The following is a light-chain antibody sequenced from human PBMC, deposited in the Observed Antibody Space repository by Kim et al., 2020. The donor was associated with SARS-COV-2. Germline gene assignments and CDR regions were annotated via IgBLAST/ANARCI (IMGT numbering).Light chain of an antibody. Sequence: LTQPASVSGSPGQSITISCTGTSSDVSGYNYVSWYQQHPGKAPKLMIYDVSKWPSGVSNRFSGSKSGNTASLTISGLQAEDEADYYCSSYTSSSTYVFGTGTKVTVL. CDR3: SSYTSSSTYV. CDR2: DVS. V-gene: IGLV2-14*01. CDR1: SSDVSGYNY. J-gene: IGLJ1*01.